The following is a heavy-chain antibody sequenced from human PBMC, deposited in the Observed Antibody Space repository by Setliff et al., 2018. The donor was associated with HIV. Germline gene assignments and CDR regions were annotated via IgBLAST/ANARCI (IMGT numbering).Heavy chain of an antibody. V-gene: IGHV3-74*01. Sequence: GGSLRLSCAASGSTFSDYWMHWVRQAPGKGLVWVSRITGDGSSTRYADSVNGRFTISRDNAKNTMYLEMNSLRAEDTAVYYCARDTEMITTTDAFDIWGQGTMVTVSS. CDR3: ARDTEMITTTDAFDI. CDR2: ITGDGSST. J-gene: IGHJ3*02. CDR1: GSTFSDYW. D-gene: IGHD3-22*01.